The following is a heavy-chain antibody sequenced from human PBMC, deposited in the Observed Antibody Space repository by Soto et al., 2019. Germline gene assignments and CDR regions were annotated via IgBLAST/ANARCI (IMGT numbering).Heavy chain of an antibody. D-gene: IGHD3-16*01. CDR1: GFTFSSYG. CDR2: ISYDGSNK. J-gene: IGHJ3*02. Sequence: QVQLVESGGGVVQPGRSLRLSCAASGFTFSSYGMHWVRQAPGKGLEWVAVISYDGSNKYYADSVKGRFTISRDNSKNPLYLQMNSLRAEDTAVYYCALTSNGGAFDIWGQGTMVTVSS. V-gene: IGHV3-30*03. CDR3: ALTSNGGAFDI.